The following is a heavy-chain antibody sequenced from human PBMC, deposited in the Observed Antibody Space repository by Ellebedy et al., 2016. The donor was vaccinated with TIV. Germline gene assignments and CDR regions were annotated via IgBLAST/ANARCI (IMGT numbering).Heavy chain of an antibody. D-gene: IGHD2-21*01. CDR1: GYIFTSYY. CDR3: ATRVWQDPMDV. CDR2: INPSGGST. Sequence: ASVKVSCXASGYIFTSYYMYWVRQAPGQGLEWMGIINPSGGSTSYARKFQGRVTITRDTSASTADMELSSLMSEDTAVYYCATRVWQDPMDVWGQGTTVTVSS. J-gene: IGHJ6*02. V-gene: IGHV1-46*01.